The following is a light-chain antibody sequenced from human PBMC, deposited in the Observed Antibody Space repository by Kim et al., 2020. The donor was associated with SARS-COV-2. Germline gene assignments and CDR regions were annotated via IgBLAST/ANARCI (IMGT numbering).Light chain of an antibody. CDR1: DDAAHQ. CDR2: YNH. V-gene: IGLV3-21*01. J-gene: IGLJ2*01. Sequence: PRITCGGSDDAAHQDHGYRQQPDQAPVLVIYYNHDRPSAIPVRLSVSNFGTTATLTISRIEAGDEDDYYCQVWDSSDYFYVVFGGGTKLTVL. CDR3: QVWDSSDYFYVV.